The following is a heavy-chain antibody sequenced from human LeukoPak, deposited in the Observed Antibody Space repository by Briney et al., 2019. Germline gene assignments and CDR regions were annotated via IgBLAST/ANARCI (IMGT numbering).Heavy chain of an antibody. D-gene: IGHD6-13*01. J-gene: IGHJ4*02. CDR1: GFTFSIYA. CDR3: ARGGTSAAGLFDY. CDR2: ISGSGGST. V-gene: IGHV3-23*01. Sequence: QTGGSLRLSCAASGFTFSIYAMSWVRQAPGKGLEWVSAISGSGGSTYYADSVKGRFTISRDSSKNTLYLQMNSLRADDTALYYCARGGTSAAGLFDYWGQGTLVTVSS.